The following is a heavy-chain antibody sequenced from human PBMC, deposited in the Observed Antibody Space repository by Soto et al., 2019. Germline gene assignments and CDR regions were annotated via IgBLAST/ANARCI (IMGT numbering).Heavy chain of an antibody. D-gene: IGHD2-15*01. CDR1: GGSFSGYY. J-gene: IGHJ6*03. CDR2: INHSGST. V-gene: IGHV4-34*01. Sequence: QVQLQQWGAGLLKPSETLSLTCAVYGGSFSGYYWSWIRQPPGKGLEWIGEINHSGSTNYNPSLKSRVTISVDTSKNQSSLKLSSVTAADTAVYYCAREGHVGYCSGGSCYYYMDVWGKGTTVTVSS. CDR3: AREGHVGYCSGGSCYYYMDV.